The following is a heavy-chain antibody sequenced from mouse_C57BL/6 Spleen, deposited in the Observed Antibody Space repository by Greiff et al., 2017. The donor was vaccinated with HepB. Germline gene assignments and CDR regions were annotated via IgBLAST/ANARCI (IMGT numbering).Heavy chain of an antibody. Sequence: VQLQQSGPELVKPGASVKLSCKASGYTFTSYDINWVKQRPGQGLEWIGWIYPRDGSTKYNEKFQGKATLTVDTSASTAYMELHSLTSEDSAVYFCATKTYGSSAWFAYVGQGTLVTVSA. J-gene: IGHJ3*01. D-gene: IGHD1-1*01. CDR1: GYTFTSYD. CDR3: ATKTYGSSAWFAY. V-gene: IGHV1-85*01. CDR2: IYPRDGST.